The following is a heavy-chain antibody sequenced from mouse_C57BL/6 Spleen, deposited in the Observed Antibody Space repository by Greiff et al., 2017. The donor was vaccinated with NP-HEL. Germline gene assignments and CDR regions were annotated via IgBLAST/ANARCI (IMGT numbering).Heavy chain of an antibody. V-gene: IGHV1-42*01. CDR3: ARRDTVPHAMDY. D-gene: IGHD1-1*01. Sequence: EVQLQESGPELVKPGASVKISCKASGYSFTGYYMNWVKQSPEKSLEWIGEINPSTGGTTYNQKFKAKATLTVDKSSSTAYMQLKSLTSEDSAVYYCARRDTVPHAMDYWGQGTSVTVSS. CDR1: GYSFTGYY. CDR2: INPSTGGT. J-gene: IGHJ4*01.